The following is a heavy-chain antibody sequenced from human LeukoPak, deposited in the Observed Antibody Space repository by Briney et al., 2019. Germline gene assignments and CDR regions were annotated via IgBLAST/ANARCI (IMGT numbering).Heavy chain of an antibody. CDR2: ISYDGSNK. D-gene: IGHD5-12*01. CDR3: AKGKYSGYDLEPENFDY. V-gene: IGHV3-30*18. J-gene: IGHJ4*02. Sequence: GRSLRLSCAASGFTFSSYGMHWVRQAPGKGLEWVAVISYDGSNKYYADSVKGRFTTSRDNSKNTLYLQMNSLRAEDTAVYYCAKGKYSGYDLEPENFDYWGQGTLVTVSS. CDR1: GFTFSSYG.